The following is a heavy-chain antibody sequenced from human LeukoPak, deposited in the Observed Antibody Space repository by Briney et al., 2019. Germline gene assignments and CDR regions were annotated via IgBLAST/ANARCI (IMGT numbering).Heavy chain of an antibody. D-gene: IGHD3-10*01. V-gene: IGHV3-30*03. CDR3: AAGLYFGDW. J-gene: IGHJ4*02. CDR1: GFTFSSYG. Sequence: GGSLRLSCAASGFTFSSYGMQWVRQAPGKGLEWVAVISFDGSNKYYADSVKGRFTISRDNSKNTLYLQMNSLRVEDTAVYCCAAGLYFGDWWGQGTLVTVSS. CDR2: ISFDGSNK.